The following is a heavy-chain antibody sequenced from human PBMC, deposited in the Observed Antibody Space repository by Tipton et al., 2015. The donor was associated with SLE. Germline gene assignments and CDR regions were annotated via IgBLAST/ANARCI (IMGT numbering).Heavy chain of an antibody. Sequence: SLTCAVSGGSISIGGYSWSWLRQHPGRGLEWIGYVFYSGRTYYNPSLKSRVTISVDTSKNQFSLRMTSVTAADTAVYYCARERITTMTTGWFDPWGQGSLVTVSS. D-gene: IGHD4-17*01. CDR1: GGSISIGGYS. J-gene: IGHJ5*02. CDR3: ARERITTMTTGWFDP. CDR2: VFYSGRT. V-gene: IGHV4-31*11.